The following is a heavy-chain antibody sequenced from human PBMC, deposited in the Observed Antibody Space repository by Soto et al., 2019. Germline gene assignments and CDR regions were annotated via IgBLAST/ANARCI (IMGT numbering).Heavy chain of an antibody. CDR2: IYYSGST. D-gene: IGHD3-22*01. V-gene: IGHV4-31*03. CDR1: GGSISSGGYY. J-gene: IGHJ4*02. CDR3: ARAYYYDSRGYYFDY. Sequence: SETLSLTCTVSGGSISSGGYYWSWIRQHPGKGLEWIGYIYYSGSTYYNPSLKSRVTISVDTSKNQFSLKLSSVTAADTAVYYCARAYYYDSRGYYFDYWGQGTLVTVSS.